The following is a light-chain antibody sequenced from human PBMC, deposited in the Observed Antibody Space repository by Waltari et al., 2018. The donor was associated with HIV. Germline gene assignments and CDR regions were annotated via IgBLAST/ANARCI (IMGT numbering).Light chain of an antibody. Sequence: EIVMTQSPATLSVSPGERATLSCRASQSVSSNLAWFQQTPGHAPMLLIYGASTRATGIPARFSGSGSGTEFTLTISSLQSEDFAVYYCQQYYNWPGTLGQGTKLEIK. CDR1: QSVSSN. CDR2: GAS. CDR3: QQYYNWPGT. J-gene: IGKJ2*01. V-gene: IGKV3-15*01.